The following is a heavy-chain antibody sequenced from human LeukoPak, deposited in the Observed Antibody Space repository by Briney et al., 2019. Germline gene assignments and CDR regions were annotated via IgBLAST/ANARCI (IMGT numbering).Heavy chain of an antibody. CDR3: ARVCSNTSCWGAFDI. CDR1: GFTFSDYY. Sequence: PGGSESLFCAASGFTFSDYYMNWIRQAPGKGLEWVSYISSSGSFIYYADSVKGRFTSSRDNAKNSLYLQMNSLRAEDTAVYYCARVCSNTSCWGAFDIWGQGTMVTVSS. CDR2: ISSSGSFI. J-gene: IGHJ3*02. D-gene: IGHD2-2*01. V-gene: IGHV3-11*04.